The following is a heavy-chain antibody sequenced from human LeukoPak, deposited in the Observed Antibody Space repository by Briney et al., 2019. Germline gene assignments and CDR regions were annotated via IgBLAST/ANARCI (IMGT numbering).Heavy chain of an antibody. CDR1: VYTFIHYY. J-gene: IGHJ4*02. D-gene: IGHD3-10*01. CDR3: ARDPGGNYFGPGTHFAY. Sequence: SVKVSCKASVYTFIHYYMHWVRQARGQGLEWMGRIDGGTGNTRYAQNFQGRVSMTRDPSTSTVYMELRSLRFEDTAVYYCARDPGGNYFGPGTHFAYWGQGALVTVSS. V-gene: IGHV1-46*01. CDR2: IDGGTGNT.